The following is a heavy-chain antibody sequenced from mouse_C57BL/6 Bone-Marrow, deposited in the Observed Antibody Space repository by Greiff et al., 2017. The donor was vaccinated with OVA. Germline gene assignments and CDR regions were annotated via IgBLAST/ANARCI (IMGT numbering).Heavy chain of an antibody. Sequence: VQLQQPGAELVKPGASVKLSCKASGYTFTSYWMHWVKQRPGQGLEWIGMIHPNSGSTNYNEKFKSKATLTVDKSSSTAYMQLSSLTSEDSAVYYCAREIYYYGSSYYAMDYWGQGTSVTVSS. V-gene: IGHV1-64*01. CDR3: AREIYYYGSSYYAMDY. D-gene: IGHD1-1*01. J-gene: IGHJ4*01. CDR1: GYTFTSYW. CDR2: IHPNSGST.